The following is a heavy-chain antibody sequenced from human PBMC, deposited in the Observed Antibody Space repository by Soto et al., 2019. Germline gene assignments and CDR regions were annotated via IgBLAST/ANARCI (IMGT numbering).Heavy chain of an antibody. CDR1: GFTFSSYW. D-gene: IGHD6-19*01. CDR3: ARGAVYSSILGMYV. V-gene: IGHV3-7*01. J-gene: IGHJ6*02. Sequence: EVQLVESGGGLGQPGGSLRLSCAGSGFTFSSYWMSWVRQAPGKRLEGVDNIKQDGSEKYYVDSVQGRFTISRDNAKNPLYLQMNRLSAEDTAVYYCARGAVYSSILGMYVWGQGTTVTVSS. CDR2: IKQDGSEK.